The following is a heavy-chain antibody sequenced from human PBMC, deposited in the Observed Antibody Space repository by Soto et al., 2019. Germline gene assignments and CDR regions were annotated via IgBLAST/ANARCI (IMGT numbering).Heavy chain of an antibody. CDR2: INPNSGGT. D-gene: IGHD2-2*02. Sequence: GASVKVSCKASEYTFTGYYIHWVRQAPGQGLEWMGWINPNSGGTKYGQKFQGRVTMTRDTSISTAYMELNSLRSDDTAVYFCAKTASPTTCYNCYYYGLDVWGQGTTVTVSS. J-gene: IGHJ6*02. CDR3: AKTASPTTCYNCYYYGLDV. CDR1: EYTFTGYY. V-gene: IGHV1-2*02.